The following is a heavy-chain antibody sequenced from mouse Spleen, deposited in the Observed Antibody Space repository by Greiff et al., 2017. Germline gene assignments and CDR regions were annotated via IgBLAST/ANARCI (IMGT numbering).Heavy chain of an antibody. CDR2: IYPRSGNT. CDR3: ARSEDYYGYRAY. V-gene: IGHV1-81*01. Sequence: QVQLQQSGAELARPGASVKLSCKASGYTFTSYGISWVKQRTGQGLEWIGEIYPRSGNTYYNEKFKGKATLTADKSSSTAYMELRSLTSKDSAVYFCARSEDYYGYRAYWGQGTLVTVSA. CDR1: GYTFTSYG. J-gene: IGHJ3*01. D-gene: IGHD1-2*01.